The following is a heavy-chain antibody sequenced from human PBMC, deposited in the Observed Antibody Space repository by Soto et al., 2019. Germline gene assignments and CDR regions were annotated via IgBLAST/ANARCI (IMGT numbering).Heavy chain of an antibody. CDR2: INHSGST. CDR3: ARVGRYYDYIWGSYRLDY. V-gene: IGHV4-34*01. J-gene: IGHJ4*02. D-gene: IGHD3-16*02. CDR1: GGSFSGYY. Sequence: QVQLQQWGAGLLKPSETLSLTCAVYGGSFSGYYWSWIRQPPGKGLEWIGEINHSGSTNYNPSLKSRVTISVDTSKNQFSLKLSSVTAADTAVYYCARVGRYYDYIWGSYRLDYWGQGTLVIVSS.